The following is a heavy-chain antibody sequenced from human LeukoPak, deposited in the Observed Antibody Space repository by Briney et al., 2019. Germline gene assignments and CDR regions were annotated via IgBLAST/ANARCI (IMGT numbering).Heavy chain of an antibody. CDR1: EFTFSNSG. D-gene: IGHD3-10*01. J-gene: IGHJ4*02. CDR2: IRFDGGTK. CDR3: AKDRGSGSQYNSLLDY. V-gene: IGHV3-30*02. Sequence: GGSLRLSCAASEFTFSNSGMHWVRQAPGKGLEWVAFIRFDGGTKYYADSVKGRFTISRDNSKNTVYLQVNSLRAEDTAVYYCAKDRGSGSQYNSLLDYWGQGTLVTVSS.